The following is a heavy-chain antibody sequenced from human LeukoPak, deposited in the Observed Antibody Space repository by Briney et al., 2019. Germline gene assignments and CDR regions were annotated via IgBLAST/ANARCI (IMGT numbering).Heavy chain of an antibody. Sequence: SETLSLTCTVSGGSISSYYWSWIRQPPGKGLEWIGYIYHSGSTNYNPSLKSRVTISVDTSKNQFSLKLSSVTAADTAVYYCASHYYDSSGYYSDYWGQGTLVTVSS. V-gene: IGHV4-59*01. CDR3: ASHYYDSSGYYSDY. CDR2: IYHSGST. D-gene: IGHD3-22*01. J-gene: IGHJ4*02. CDR1: GGSISSYY.